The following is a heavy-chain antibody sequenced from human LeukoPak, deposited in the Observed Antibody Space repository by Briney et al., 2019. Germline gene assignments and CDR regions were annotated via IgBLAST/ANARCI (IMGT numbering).Heavy chain of an antibody. CDR3: ARDGASGPTY. J-gene: IGHJ4*02. Sequence: SETLSLTCAVYGGSFSGYYWSWIRQPPGKGLEWIGEINHSGSTNYNPSLKSRVTISVDTSKNQFSLKLSSVTAADTAVYYCARDGASGPTYWGQGTLVTVSS. CDR2: INHSGST. V-gene: IGHV4-34*01. CDR1: GGSFSGYY. D-gene: IGHD5-12*01.